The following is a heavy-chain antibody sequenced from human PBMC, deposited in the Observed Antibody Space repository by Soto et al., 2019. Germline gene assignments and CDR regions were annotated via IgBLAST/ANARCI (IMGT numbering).Heavy chain of an antibody. Sequence: GGSLKLSCSASGFTFTSYAISWVRQAQGKGLEWVSGVNTPGGNTYYADSVKGRFTISRDNSKNIVYLQMNSLRAEDTAVYYCARGAAAAGTDWFDAWGQGTPGTVSS. J-gene: IGHJ5*02. V-gene: IGHV3-23*01. CDR3: ARGAAAAGTDWFDA. CDR1: GFTFTSYA. CDR2: VNTPGGNT. D-gene: IGHD6-13*01.